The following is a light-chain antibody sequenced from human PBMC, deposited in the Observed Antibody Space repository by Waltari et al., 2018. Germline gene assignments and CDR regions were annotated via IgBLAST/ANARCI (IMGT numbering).Light chain of an antibody. V-gene: IGKV1-39*01. CDR2: AAS. CDR1: QSISTY. CDR3: QQSYSTPRT. Sequence: DIQMTQSPSPLSTSVGDRVTITCRASQSISTYLNWYQQKPGKAPKLLIYAASSFQSGVPSRFSGSGSGTDFTLTISSLQPEDFVTYYCQQSYSTPRTFGQGTRLEIK. J-gene: IGKJ2*01.